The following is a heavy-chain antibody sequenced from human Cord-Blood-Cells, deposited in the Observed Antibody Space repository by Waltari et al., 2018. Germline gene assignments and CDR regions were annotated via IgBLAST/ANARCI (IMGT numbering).Heavy chain of an antibody. CDR2: IKQDGSEK. D-gene: IGHD6-13*01. V-gene: IGHV3-7*01. CDR1: GFTFGSYC. CDR3: AREVYGSSFYDY. J-gene: IGHJ4*02. Sequence: EVQLVESGGGLVQPGGSLRLSCAASGFTFGSYCMSWVRQAPGKGLEWVANIKQDGSEKYYVDSVKGRFTISRDNAKNSLYLQMNSLRAEDTAVYYCAREVYGSSFYDYWGQGTMVTVSS.